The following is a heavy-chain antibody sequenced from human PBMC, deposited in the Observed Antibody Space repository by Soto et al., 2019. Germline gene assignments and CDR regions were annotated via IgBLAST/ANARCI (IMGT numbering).Heavy chain of an antibody. CDR2: IYSGGTT. V-gene: IGHV3-66*01. D-gene: IGHD3-3*01. CDR1: GFTVSNNY. Sequence: GGSLRLSCAASGFTVSNNYMSWVRQAPGKGLGWVSVIYSGGTTYYADSVKGRFTISRDNSKNTLSLQMNSLRAEDTAVYYCARGFFPYYYMDVWGKGTTVTVSS. CDR3: ARGFFPYYYMDV. J-gene: IGHJ6*03.